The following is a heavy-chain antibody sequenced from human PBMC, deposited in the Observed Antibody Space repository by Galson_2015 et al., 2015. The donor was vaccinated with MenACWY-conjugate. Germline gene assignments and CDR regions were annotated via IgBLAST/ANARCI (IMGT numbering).Heavy chain of an antibody. D-gene: IGHD3-9*01. CDR3: ARDRPDYDVLTGSLDH. J-gene: IGHJ4*02. V-gene: IGHV3-48*02. CDR1: GFTFSTYS. CDR2: ISSSSSTI. Sequence: SLRLSCAASGFTFSTYSMNWVRQAPGKGLEWVSYISSSSSTIYYADSVKGRFTISRDNAKNSLYLQMNSLRDEDTAVYYCARDRPDYDVLTGSLDHWGQGALVTVSS.